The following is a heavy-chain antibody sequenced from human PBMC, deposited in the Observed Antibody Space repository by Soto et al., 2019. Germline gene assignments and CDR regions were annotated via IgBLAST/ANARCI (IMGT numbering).Heavy chain of an antibody. CDR3: AKASLAQGDYLDY. Sequence: PGGSLRLSCAASGFTFSDYGMHWVRQTPGKGLEWVAVISNDGNNKYYVDSVMGRFTISRDNSKNNLCLQMNSLRGEDTAMYYCAKASLAQGDYLDYWGQGALVTVSS. J-gene: IGHJ4*02. V-gene: IGHV3-30*18. D-gene: IGHD1-1*01. CDR2: ISNDGNNK. CDR1: GFTFSDYG.